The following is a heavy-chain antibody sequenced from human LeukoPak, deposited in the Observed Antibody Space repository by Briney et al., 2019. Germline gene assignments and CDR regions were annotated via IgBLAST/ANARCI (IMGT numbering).Heavy chain of an antibody. D-gene: IGHD3-3*01. CDR2: INAGNGNT. CDR3: ASGSPAYYDFWSGYPYYYYGMDV. CDR1: GYTFTSYA. V-gene: IGHV1-3*01. Sequence: GASVKVSCKASGYTFTSYAMHWVRQAPGQRLEWMGWINAGNGNTKYSQKFQGRVTITRDTSASTAYMELSSLRSEDTAVYHCASGSPAYYDFWSGYPYYYYGMDVWGQGTTVTVSS. J-gene: IGHJ6*02.